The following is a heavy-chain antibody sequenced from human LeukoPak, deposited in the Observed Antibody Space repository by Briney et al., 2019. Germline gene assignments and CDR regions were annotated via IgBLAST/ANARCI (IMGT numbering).Heavy chain of an antibody. CDR3: ARCLLTGTTSWFDP. Sequence: SVKVSCKASGGTFSSYAISWVRQAPGQGLEWMGRIIPILGIANYAQKFQGRVTITADKSTSTAYMELSSLRSEDTAVSYCARCLLTGTTSWFDPWGQGTLVTVSS. CDR1: GGTFSSYA. CDR2: IIPILGIA. V-gene: IGHV1-69*04. D-gene: IGHD1-1*01. J-gene: IGHJ5*02.